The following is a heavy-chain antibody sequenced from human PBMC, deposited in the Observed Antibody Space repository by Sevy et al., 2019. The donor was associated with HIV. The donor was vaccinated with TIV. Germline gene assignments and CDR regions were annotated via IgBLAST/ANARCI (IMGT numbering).Heavy chain of an antibody. J-gene: IGHJ4*02. CDR3: ARGILLDYLPPSDY. CDR1: GYTFTDYY. CDR2: INPNRGGK. D-gene: IGHD4-17*01. Sequence: ASVKVSCKASGYTFTDYYMHWVRQAPGQGLEWMGRINPNRGGKNYPQKFQGRVTMIRDTSISTAYMELSRLRSDDTAVYYCARGILLDYLPPSDYWGQGTLVTVSS. V-gene: IGHV1-2*06.